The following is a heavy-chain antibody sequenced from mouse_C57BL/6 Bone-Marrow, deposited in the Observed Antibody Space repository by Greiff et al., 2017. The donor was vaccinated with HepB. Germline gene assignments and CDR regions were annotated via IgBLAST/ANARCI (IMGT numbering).Heavy chain of an antibody. CDR1: GYTFTSYW. V-gene: IGHV1-61*01. CDR3: ARYYGRGFDY. Sequence: QVQLQQPGAELVRPGSSVKLSCKASGYTFTSYWMDWVTQRPGQGLEWIGNIYPSDSETHYNQKFKDKATLTVDKSSSTAYMQLSSLTSEDSAVYYCARYYGRGFDYWGQGTTLTVSS. CDR2: IYPSDSET. J-gene: IGHJ2*01. D-gene: IGHD1-1*01.